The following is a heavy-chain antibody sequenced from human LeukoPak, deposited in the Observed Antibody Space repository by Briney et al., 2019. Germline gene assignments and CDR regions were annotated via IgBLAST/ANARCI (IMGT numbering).Heavy chain of an antibody. CDR3: TRMTTGHDY. J-gene: IGHJ4*02. D-gene: IGHD4-17*01. CDR1: GVSFNDYY. Sequence: SETLSLTCAVSGVSFNDYYWSWVRQTPGKGLEWIGEINLYYYTNDNPALKSRVTLSIDTSRNQFSLNVRSVTVADPGIYYCTRMTTGHDYWGQGTLDSVS. V-gene: IGHV4-34*01. CDR2: INLYYYT.